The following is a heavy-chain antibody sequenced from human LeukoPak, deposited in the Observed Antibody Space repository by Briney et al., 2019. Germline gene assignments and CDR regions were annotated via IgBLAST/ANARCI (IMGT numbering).Heavy chain of an antibody. CDR3: ARAPRITIFGVVIIRFDP. Sequence: SETLSLTCTVSGGSISSGDYYWSWIRQPPGKGLEWIGYIYYSGSTYYNPSLKSRVTISVDTSKNQFSLKLSSVTAADTAVYYCARAPRITIFGVVIIRFDPWGQGTLVTVSS. CDR1: GGSISSGDYY. CDR2: IYYSGST. J-gene: IGHJ5*02. V-gene: IGHV4-30-4*01. D-gene: IGHD3-3*01.